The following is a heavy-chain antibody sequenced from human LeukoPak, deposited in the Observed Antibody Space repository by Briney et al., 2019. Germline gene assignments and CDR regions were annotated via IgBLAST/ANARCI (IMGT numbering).Heavy chain of an antibody. D-gene: IGHD6-13*01. V-gene: IGHV3-53*01. CDR1: GLTVSSNY. CDR3: ARGQQPFDY. J-gene: IGHJ4*02. Sequence: GGSLRLSCAAYGLTVSSNYMNWVRQAPGKGLEWVSVIHSGGSTYYADSVKGRFTISRDNSKNTLYLQMNSLRADDTAVYYCARGQQPFDYWGQGTLVTVSS. CDR2: IHSGGST.